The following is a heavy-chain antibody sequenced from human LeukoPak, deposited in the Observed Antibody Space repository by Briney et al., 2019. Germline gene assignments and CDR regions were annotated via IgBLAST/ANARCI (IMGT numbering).Heavy chain of an antibody. Sequence: ASVKVSCKASGYTFTGYYMHWVRQAPGQGLEWMGRINPNSGGTIYAQKFQGRVTMTEDTSTDTAYMELSSLRSEDTAVYYCAGYSSSWYHAFDIWGQGTMVTVSS. D-gene: IGHD6-13*01. CDR1: GYTFTGYY. J-gene: IGHJ3*02. CDR3: AGYSSSWYHAFDI. V-gene: IGHV1-2*06. CDR2: INPNSGGT.